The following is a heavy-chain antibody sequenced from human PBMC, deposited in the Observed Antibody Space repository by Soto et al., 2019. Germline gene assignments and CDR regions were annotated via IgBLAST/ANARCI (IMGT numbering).Heavy chain of an antibody. V-gene: IGHV1-69*13. J-gene: IGHJ5*02. CDR1: GGTFSGYA. D-gene: IGHD3-22*01. Sequence: GSSVKVCCKASGGTFSGYAISWVRQAPGQGLEWMGGIIPIFGTENYAQKFQRSVTITADESTSTDYMELSGLRSEETAVYYCARTSGDGSGYYPMGWFDPWGQGTLVTVSS. CDR3: ARTSGDGSGYYPMGWFDP. CDR2: IIPIFGTE.